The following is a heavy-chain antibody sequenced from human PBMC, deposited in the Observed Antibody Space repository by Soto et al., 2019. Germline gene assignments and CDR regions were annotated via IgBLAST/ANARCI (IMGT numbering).Heavy chain of an antibody. CDR3: ARDHIPYPTHVGKQILTVNCYGMDV. J-gene: IGHJ6*02. CDR2: INPNSGGT. D-gene: IGHD3-9*01. CDR1: GYTFTGYY. Sequence: QVQLVQSGAEVKKPGASVKVSCKASGYTFTGYYMHWVRQAPGQGLEWMGWINPNSGGTNYAQKFDGGDTMNRYTSISTAYRELSRQRPDHTTVYYCARDHIPYPTHVGKQILTVNCYGMDVWGQGTTVTVSS. V-gene: IGHV1-2*02.